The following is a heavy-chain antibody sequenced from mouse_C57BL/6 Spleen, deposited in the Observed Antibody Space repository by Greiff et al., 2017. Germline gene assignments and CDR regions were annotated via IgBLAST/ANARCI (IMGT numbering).Heavy chain of an antibody. V-gene: IGHV5-16*01. CDR3: ARGGEFAY. CDR2: INYDGSST. CDR1: GFTFSDYY. Sequence: DVHLVESEGGLVQPGSSMKLSCTASGFTFSDYYMAWVRQVPEKGLEWVANINYDGSSTYYLDTLKSRFIISRDNAKNILYLQMSSLKSEDTATYYCARGGEFAYWGQGTLVTVSA. J-gene: IGHJ3*01.